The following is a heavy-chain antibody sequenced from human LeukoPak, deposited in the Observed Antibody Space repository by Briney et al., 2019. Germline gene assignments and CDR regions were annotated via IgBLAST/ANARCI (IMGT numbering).Heavy chain of an antibody. D-gene: IGHD3-3*01. V-gene: IGHV3-23*01. J-gene: IGHJ6*03. CDR3: AKGGIFGVAGYYYYMDV. Sequence: GGSLRLSCAASGFTFSSYAMRWVRQATGKGLECFSALSGSGGSTYYADSVKGRFTIYRDNSKNTLYLQMNSLRAEDTAVYYCAKGGIFGVAGYYYYMDVWGKGTTVTVSS. CDR1: GFTFSSYA. CDR2: LSGSGGST.